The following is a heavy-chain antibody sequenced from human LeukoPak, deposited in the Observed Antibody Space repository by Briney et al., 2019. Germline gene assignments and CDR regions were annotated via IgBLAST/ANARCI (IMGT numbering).Heavy chain of an antibody. V-gene: IGHV1-18*01. CDR3: ARDGPGIAVAVTYYYYYGMDV. CDR2: ISAYNGNT. CDR1: GYTFTSYG. D-gene: IGHD6-19*01. Sequence: ASVKVSCKASGYTFTSYGISWVRQAPGQGLEWMGWISAYNGNTNYAQKPQGRVTMTTDTSTSTAYMELRSLRSDDTAVYYCARDGPGIAVAVTYYYYYGMDVWGQGTTVTVSS. J-gene: IGHJ6*02.